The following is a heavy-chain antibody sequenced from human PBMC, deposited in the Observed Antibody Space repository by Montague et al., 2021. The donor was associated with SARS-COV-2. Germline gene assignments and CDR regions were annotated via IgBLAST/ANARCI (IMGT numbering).Heavy chain of an antibody. CDR1: GFTFSSYA. V-gene: IGHV3-23*01. Sequence: SLRLSCAASGFTFSSYAMSWVRQAPGKGLEWVSAISGSVGSTYXXXSXXXRFXISRDNSKNTLYLQMNSMRADDTAVSYCAKASWIQLWFRTPYFDYWGQGTLVTVSS. D-gene: IGHD5-18*01. CDR2: ISGSVGST. J-gene: IGHJ4*02. CDR3: AKASWIQLWFRTPYFDY.